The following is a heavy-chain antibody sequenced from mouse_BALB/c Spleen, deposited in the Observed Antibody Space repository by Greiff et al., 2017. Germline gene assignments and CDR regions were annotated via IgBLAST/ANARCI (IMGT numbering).Heavy chain of an antibody. Sequence: VQLKESGPGLVKPSQSLSLTCSVTGYSITSGYYWNWIRQFPGNKLEWMGYISYDGSNNYNPSLKNRISITRDTSKNQFFLKLNSVTTEDTATYYCAREGYDGDYYAMDYWGQGTSVTVSS. CDR2: ISYDGSN. D-gene: IGHD2-2*01. CDR3: AREGYDGDYYAMDY. CDR1: GYSITSGYY. J-gene: IGHJ4*01. V-gene: IGHV3-6*02.